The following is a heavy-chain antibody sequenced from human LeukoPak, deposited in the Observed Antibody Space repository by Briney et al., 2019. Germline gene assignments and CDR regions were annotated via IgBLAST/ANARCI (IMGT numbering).Heavy chain of an antibody. Sequence: PGGSLRLSCAASGFTFSNYSMSWVRQAPGKGLEWVSSISASSSYIFYADSVKGRFTISRDNAKNSLYLQMNSLRAEDTAVYYCARSVVARPFDYWGQGTLVTVSS. CDR1: GFTFSNYS. D-gene: IGHD6-6*01. J-gene: IGHJ4*02. CDR3: ARSVVARPFDY. V-gene: IGHV3-21*01. CDR2: ISASSSYI.